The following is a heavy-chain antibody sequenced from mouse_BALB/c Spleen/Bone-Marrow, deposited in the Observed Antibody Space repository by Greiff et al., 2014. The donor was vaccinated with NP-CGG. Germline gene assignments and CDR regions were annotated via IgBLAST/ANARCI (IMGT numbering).Heavy chain of an antibody. CDR1: GYTFTSYV. V-gene: IGHV1-14*01. J-gene: IGHJ1*01. CDR2: INPYNDDT. D-gene: IGHD2-2*01. CDR3: ARSLYGYDWYFDV. Sequence: EVQLQQSGPELVKPGASVKMSCKASGYTFTSYVVHWVKQKPGQGLEWIGNINPYNDDTMYNEKFKGKATLTSDKSSSTAYMEFSSLTSGDSAVYYCARSLYGYDWYFDVWGAGTTVTVSS.